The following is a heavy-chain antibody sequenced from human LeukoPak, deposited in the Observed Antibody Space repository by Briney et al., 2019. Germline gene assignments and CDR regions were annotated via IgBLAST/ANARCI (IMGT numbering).Heavy chain of an antibody. D-gene: IGHD2-2*02. J-gene: IGHJ6*03. CDR1: GYTFTSYY. V-gene: IGHV1-2*02. Sequence: GASVKVSCKASGYTFTSYYMHWVRQAPGQGLEWMGWINPNSGGTNYAQKFQGRVTMTRDTSISTAYMELSRLRSDDTAVYYCARNIVVVPAAIRGGYYYYYMDVWGKGTTVTVSS. CDR2: INPNSGGT. CDR3: ARNIVVVPAAIRGGYYYYYMDV.